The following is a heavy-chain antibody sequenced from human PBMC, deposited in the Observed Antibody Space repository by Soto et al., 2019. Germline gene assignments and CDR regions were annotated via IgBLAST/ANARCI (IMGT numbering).Heavy chain of an antibody. D-gene: IGHD5-18*01. CDR2: ISGSATNT. CDR1: GFTFSSYT. J-gene: IGHJ4*02. Sequence: ELQLLESGGTLVQPGGSLRLSCAGSGFTFSSYTMNWVRQAPGKGLECVSSISGSATNTYYADSVKGRFTVSRDNAKHTVYLQMNSLRVEDTAVYYCAKRGAYRPDSWGQGTRVTVSS. CDR3: AKRGAYRPDS. V-gene: IGHV3-23*01.